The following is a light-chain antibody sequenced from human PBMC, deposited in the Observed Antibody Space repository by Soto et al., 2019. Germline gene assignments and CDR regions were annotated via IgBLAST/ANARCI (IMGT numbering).Light chain of an antibody. CDR3: QQRSNWPSIS. Sequence: EVVLTQSPATLSVSPGAGATLSCRASQSVGSNLAWYQQKPGQAPRLLIYDASNRATGIPARFSGSGSGTDFTLTISSLESEDSAIYYCQQRSNWPSISFGQGTRLEIK. J-gene: IGKJ5*01. V-gene: IGKV3-11*01. CDR1: QSVGSN. CDR2: DAS.